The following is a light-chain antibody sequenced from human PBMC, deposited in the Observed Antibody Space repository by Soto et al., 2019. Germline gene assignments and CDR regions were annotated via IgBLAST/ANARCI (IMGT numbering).Light chain of an antibody. CDR1: QSLSGW. CDR2: KAS. V-gene: IGKV1-5*03. Sequence: DIQMTQFPSTLSASVGDRVTITCRASQSLSGWLAWYQQNPGKAPKLLIYKASSLQSGVPSRFSGSGSGTEFTLSISSLQPDDFATYYCQQYYNYPWTFGQGTKVDIK. J-gene: IGKJ1*01. CDR3: QQYYNYPWT.